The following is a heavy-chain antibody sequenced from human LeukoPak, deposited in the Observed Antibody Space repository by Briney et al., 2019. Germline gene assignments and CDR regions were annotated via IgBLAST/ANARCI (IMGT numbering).Heavy chain of an antibody. J-gene: IGHJ4*02. Sequence: GGSLRLSCAASGFTFSSYSMNWVRQAPGKGLEWVSSISSSSSYIYYADSVKGRFTISRDNAKNSLYLQMNSLRAEDTAVYYCARDLGMYYFDYWGQGTLVTVSS. CDR2: ISSSSSYI. V-gene: IGHV3-21*01. CDR3: ARDLGMYYFDY. CDR1: GFTFSSYS. D-gene: IGHD1-14*01.